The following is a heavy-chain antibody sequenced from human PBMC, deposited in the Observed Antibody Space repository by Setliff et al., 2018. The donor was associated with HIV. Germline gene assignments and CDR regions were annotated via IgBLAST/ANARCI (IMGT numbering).Heavy chain of an antibody. Sequence: SETLSLTCAVSGYSISSNFLWGWVRQPPGQGLEWIGSIHHAGSTYYNPSLKSRVRISLDTSKNQLSLKLSSVTAADTAVYYCAIHDCGGNCDINWFDPWGQGTLVTVSS. J-gene: IGHJ5*02. D-gene: IGHD2-21*02. CDR2: IHHAGST. CDR3: AIHDCGGNCDINWFDP. CDR1: GYSISSNFL. V-gene: IGHV4-38-2*01.